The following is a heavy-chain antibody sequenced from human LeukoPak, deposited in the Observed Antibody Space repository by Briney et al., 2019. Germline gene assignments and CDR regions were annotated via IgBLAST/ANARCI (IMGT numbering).Heavy chain of an antibody. D-gene: IGHD1-20*01. CDR2: INPNSGGT. Sequence: EASVKVSCKASGYTFTGNYMHWVRQAPGQGLEWMGWINPNSGGTNYAQKFQGRVTMTRDTSISTAYMELSRLRSDDTAVYYCARVITGTTGIYYYYYLDVWGKGTTVTISS. CDR1: GYTFTGNY. V-gene: IGHV1-2*02. J-gene: IGHJ6*03. CDR3: ARVITGTTGIYYYYYLDV.